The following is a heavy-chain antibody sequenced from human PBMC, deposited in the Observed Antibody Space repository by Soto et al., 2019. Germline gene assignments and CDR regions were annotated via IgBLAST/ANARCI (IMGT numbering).Heavy chain of an antibody. CDR2: IGGNGGSP. CDR3: AKGSKVAVPGDSDY. V-gene: IGHV3-9*01. D-gene: IGHD6-19*01. CDR1: RVRLNIYA. J-gene: IGHJ4*02. Sequence: LSSAACRVRLNIYAVGGALQTPGKGPEWVSGIGGNGGSPGYADSVKGRFTISRDNAKNSLYLQMNSLRADDTAVYFRAKGSKVAVPGDSDYWGQGTLVTVSS.